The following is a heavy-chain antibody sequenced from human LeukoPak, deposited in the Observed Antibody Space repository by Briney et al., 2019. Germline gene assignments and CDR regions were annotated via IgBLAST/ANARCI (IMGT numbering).Heavy chain of an antibody. D-gene: IGHD6-6*01. CDR2: ISGSGGST. V-gene: IGHV3-23*01. CDR3: AKDGVSGIAARFDY. CDR1: GFTFSSYA. Sequence: GGSLRLSCAASGFTFSSYAMSWVRQAPGKGLEWVSGISGSGGSTYYADSVKGRFTISRDNSKNTLYLQMNSLRAEDTAVYYCAKDGVSGIAARFDYWGQGTLVIVSS. J-gene: IGHJ4*02.